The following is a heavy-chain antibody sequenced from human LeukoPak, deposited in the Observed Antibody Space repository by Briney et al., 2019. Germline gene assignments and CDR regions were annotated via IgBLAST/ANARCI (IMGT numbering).Heavy chain of an antibody. CDR1: GFTFSYYS. D-gene: IGHD6-13*01. CDR3: ARDSASAGDYNYFYATDV. CDR2: ISSSSNTI. V-gene: IGHV3-48*02. Sequence: GGSLRLSCAASGFTFSYYSMNWVRQAPGKGLEWVSYISSSSNTIYYAGSVKGRFTISRDNAKNSLYLQVNSLRDEDTAMYYCARDSASAGDYNYFYATDVWGQGTTVTVSS. J-gene: IGHJ6*02.